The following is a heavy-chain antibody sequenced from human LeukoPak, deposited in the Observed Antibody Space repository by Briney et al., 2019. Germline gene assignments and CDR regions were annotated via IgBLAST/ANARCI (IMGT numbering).Heavy chain of an antibody. D-gene: IGHD6-13*01. CDR2: IYYSGST. CDR3: ARRSSWASDC. V-gene: IGHV4-39*01. CDR1: GGSISSSSYY. J-gene: IGHJ4*02. Sequence: SETLSLTCTVSGGSISSSSYYWGWIRQPPGKGLEWIGSIYYSGSTYYNPSLKSRVTISVDTSKNQFSLKLSSVTAADTAVYYCARRSSWASDCWGQGTLVTVSS.